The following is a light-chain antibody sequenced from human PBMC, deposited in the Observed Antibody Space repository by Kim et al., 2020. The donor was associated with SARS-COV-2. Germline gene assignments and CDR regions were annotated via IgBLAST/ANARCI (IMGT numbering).Light chain of an antibody. CDR2: YDS. J-gene: IGLJ1*01. V-gene: IGLV3-21*01. CDR1: NIGGHS. CDR3: QVWDTDTDDYV. Sequence: SYELTQPPSVSVAPGQTARITCGGNNIGGHSVHWYQKKPGQAPVLVIYYDSDRPSGIPERFSGSKAATTATLTISRVEAGDEADYYCQVWDTDTDDYVFG.